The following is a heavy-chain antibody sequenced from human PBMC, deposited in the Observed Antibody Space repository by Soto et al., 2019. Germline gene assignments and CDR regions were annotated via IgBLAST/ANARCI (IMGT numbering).Heavy chain of an antibody. CDR1: GGSISSSSYY. D-gene: IGHD2-15*01. V-gene: IGHV4-39*01. CDR2: IYYSGST. Sequence: SETLSLTCTVSGGSISSSSYYWGWIRQPPGKGLEWIGSIYYSGSTYYNPSLKSRVTISVDTSKNQFSLKLSSVTAADTAVYYCARHPPLRICSGGSCYHKPRYFDYWGQGTLVTVSS. CDR3: ARHPPLRICSGGSCYHKPRYFDY. J-gene: IGHJ4*02.